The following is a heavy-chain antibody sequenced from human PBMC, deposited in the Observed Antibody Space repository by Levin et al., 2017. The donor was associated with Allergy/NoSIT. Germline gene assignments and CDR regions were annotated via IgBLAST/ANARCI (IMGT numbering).Heavy chain of an antibody. CDR2: IKQDGSEK. CDR1: GFTFSSYW. V-gene: IGHV3-7*01. CDR3: AREVEDFGFDWFDP. Sequence: QPGGSLRLSCAASGFTFSSYWMSWVRQAPGKGLEWVANIKQDGSEKYYVDSVKGRFTISRDNAKNSLYLQMNSLRAEDTAVYYCAREVEDFGFDWFDPWGQGTLVTVSS. D-gene: IGHD2-15*01. J-gene: IGHJ5*02.